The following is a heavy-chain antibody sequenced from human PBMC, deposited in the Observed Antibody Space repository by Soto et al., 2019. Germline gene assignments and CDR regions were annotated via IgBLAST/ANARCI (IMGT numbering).Heavy chain of an antibody. Sequence: TLSLTCTVSGGSISNGDYYWSLIRQHPGKGLDWIGYIYYSGSTYYNPSLKSRVNISLDTSKNQFSLKLRSVTAADTAVYYCARGIPPYYIDYWGQGTLVTVSS. V-gene: IGHV4-31*03. CDR2: IYYSGST. CDR1: GGSISNGDYY. D-gene: IGHD3-10*01. J-gene: IGHJ4*02. CDR3: ARGIPPYYIDY.